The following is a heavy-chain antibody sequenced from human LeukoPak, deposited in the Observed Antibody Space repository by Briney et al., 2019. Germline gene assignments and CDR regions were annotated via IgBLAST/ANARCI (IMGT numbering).Heavy chain of an antibody. J-gene: IGHJ4*02. CDR3: ACAGGYSYGYEFDY. V-gene: IGHV4-59*01. CDR2: IYYSGST. D-gene: IGHD5-18*01. CDR1: GGSISSYY. Sequence: SETLSLTCTVSGGSISSYYWSWIRQPPGKGLGWIGYIYYSGSTNYNPSLKSRVTISVDTSKNQFSLKLSSVTAADTAVYYCACAGGYSYGYEFDYWGQGTLVTVSS.